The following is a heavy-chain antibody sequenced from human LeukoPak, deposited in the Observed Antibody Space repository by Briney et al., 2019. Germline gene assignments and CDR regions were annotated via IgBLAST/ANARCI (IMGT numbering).Heavy chain of an antibody. CDR1: GGSFSGYY. CDR3: ARGYEGLGYCSGGSCYIFDY. V-gene: IGHV4-34*01. CDR2: INHSGST. J-gene: IGHJ4*02. Sequence: SETLSLTCAVYGGSFSGYYWSWIRQPPGKGLEWIGKINHSGSTNYNPSLKSRVTISVDTSKNQFSLKLSSVTAADTAVYYCARGYEGLGYCSGGSCYIFDYWGQGTLVTVSS. D-gene: IGHD2-15*01.